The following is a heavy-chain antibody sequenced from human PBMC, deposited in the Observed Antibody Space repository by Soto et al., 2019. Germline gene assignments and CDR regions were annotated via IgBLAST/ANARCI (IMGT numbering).Heavy chain of an antibody. CDR2: ISPYNGDT. CDR1: GYTFTSYG. D-gene: IGHD6-19*01. CDR3: AIFDKRVADLEY. Sequence: ASVKVSCKTSGYTFTSYGIDWVRQAPGQGLEWMGWISPYNGDTKYVQRFQGRFTMTTDTPTRTAYMELRSLRSDDTAVYYCAIFDKRVADLEYWGQGARVTVSS. V-gene: IGHV1-18*01. J-gene: IGHJ4*02.